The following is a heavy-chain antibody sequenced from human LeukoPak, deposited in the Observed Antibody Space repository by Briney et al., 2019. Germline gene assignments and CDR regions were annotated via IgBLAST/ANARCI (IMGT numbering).Heavy chain of an antibody. D-gene: IGHD2-2*01. J-gene: IGHJ5*02. CDR3: ARAPHYCSSTSCKPFFDP. CDR1: GGSFSDYS. V-gene: IGHV4-34*01. CDR2: INHSGGT. Sequence: SETLSLTCAVYGGSFSDYSWSWIRQPPGKGLEWIGEINHSGGTNHNPSLMSRVIMSVDTSKNQFSLKVSSVTAADTAVYYCARAPHYCSSTSCKPFFDPWGQGTLVTVSS.